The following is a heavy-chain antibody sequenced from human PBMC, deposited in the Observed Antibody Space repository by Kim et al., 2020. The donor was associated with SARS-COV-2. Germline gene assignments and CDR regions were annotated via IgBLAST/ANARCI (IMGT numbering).Heavy chain of an antibody. CDR1: GFKFDIYA. Sequence: GGSLRLSCSTSGFKFDIYAMNWVRQVPGKGLECVSVISSSGDDTYYADSVKGRFTISRDNSKNMSYLQMNRLRAEDTAMYYCGKSDDSSGFYYVPFDFWGQGTLVTVSS. V-gene: IGHV3-23*01. CDR2: ISSSGDDT. J-gene: IGHJ4*02. CDR3: GKSDDSSGFYYVPFDF. D-gene: IGHD3-22*01.